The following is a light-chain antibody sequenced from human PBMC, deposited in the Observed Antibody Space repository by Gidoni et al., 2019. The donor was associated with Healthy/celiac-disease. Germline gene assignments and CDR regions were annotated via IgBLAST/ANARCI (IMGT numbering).Light chain of an antibody. V-gene: IGLV2-11*01. CDR3: CSYAGSYGYV. CDR2: DVS. J-gene: IGLJ1*01. CDR1: SSDVGGYNY. Sequence: QSALTQPRSVPGSPGQSVTISCTGTSSDVGGYNYVSWYQQHPGKAPKLMIYDVSKRPSGVPDRFSGSKSGNTASLTISGLQAEDEADYYCCSYAGSYGYVFGTGTKVTVL.